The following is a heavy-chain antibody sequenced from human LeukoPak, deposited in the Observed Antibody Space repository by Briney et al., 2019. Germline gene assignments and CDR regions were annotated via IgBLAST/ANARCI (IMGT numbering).Heavy chain of an antibody. J-gene: IGHJ6*02. V-gene: IGHV3-30-3*01. Sequence: RLFSAASGFTLGSCAVHGGRQAPGKGLEWVAVISYDGSNKYYADSVKVRFSISRDNSKTTLYLQMNSLRAEDTAVYYCARDLQDIVVVPAGPYYYYGMGVWGQGTTVTVSS. CDR1: GFTLGSCA. CDR3: ARDLQDIVVVPAGPYYYYGMGV. CDR2: ISYDGSNK. D-gene: IGHD2-2*01.